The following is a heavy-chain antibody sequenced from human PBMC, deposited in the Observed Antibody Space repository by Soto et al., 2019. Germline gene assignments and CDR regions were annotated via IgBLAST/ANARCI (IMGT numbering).Heavy chain of an antibody. Sequence: KGLDWVSSISSSSTYSYYADSVKGRFTISRDNAKNSLYLQMNSLRAEDTAVYYCVFFFQAEDGIRDVRSVSAFLLNRSSDL. CDR2: ISSSSTYS. J-gene: IGHJ2*01. CDR3: VFFFQAEDGIRDVRSVSAFLLNRSSDL. D-gene: IGHD3-10*02. V-gene: IGHV3-21*06.